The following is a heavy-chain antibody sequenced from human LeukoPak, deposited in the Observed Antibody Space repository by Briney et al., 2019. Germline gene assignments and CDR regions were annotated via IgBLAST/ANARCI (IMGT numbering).Heavy chain of an antibody. D-gene: IGHD3-22*01. CDR3: ASHRIDLHYYDSSGPDNWFDP. V-gene: IGHV1-69*13. Sequence: GASVKDSCKASVGTFSSYATSWVRQAPGQGLEWMGGIIPIFGTANYAQKFQGRVTITADESTSTAYMELSSLRSEDTAVYYCASHRIDLHYYDSSGPDNWFDPWGQGTLVTVSS. CDR1: VGTFSSYA. J-gene: IGHJ5*02. CDR2: IIPIFGTA.